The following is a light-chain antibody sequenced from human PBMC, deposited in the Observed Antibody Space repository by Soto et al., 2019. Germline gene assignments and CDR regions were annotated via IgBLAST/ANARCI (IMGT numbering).Light chain of an antibody. CDR3: CSYAGTVAYV. V-gene: IGLV2-23*02. CDR1: SSDVGSYNL. J-gene: IGLJ1*01. Sequence: QSVLTQPASVSGSPGQSITISCTGTSSDVGSYNLVSWYQQHPGKAPKLMIYEVSRRPSGVSNRFSGSKSGNTASLTISGLQAEDEADYFCCSYAGTVAYVFGTGTKATVL. CDR2: EVS.